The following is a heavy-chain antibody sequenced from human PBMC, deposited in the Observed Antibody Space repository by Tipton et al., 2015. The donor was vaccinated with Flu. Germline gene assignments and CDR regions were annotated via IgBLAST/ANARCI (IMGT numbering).Heavy chain of an antibody. CDR1: GGSFSGYY. Sequence: TLSLTCAVYGGSFSGYYWSWIRQPPGKGLEWIGEINHSGSSNYNPSLKSRVTISVDTSKNQFSLKLSSVTAADTAVYYCARGLYGSGSYQRRYFDSWGQGTLVAVSS. D-gene: IGHD3-10*01. CDR3: ARGLYGSGSYQRRYFDS. CDR2: INHSGSS. V-gene: IGHV4-34*01. J-gene: IGHJ4*02.